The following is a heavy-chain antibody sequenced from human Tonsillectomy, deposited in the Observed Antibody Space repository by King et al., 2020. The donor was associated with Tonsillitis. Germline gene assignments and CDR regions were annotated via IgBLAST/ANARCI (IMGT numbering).Heavy chain of an antibody. CDR3: ARDGHYGANRLTYHYYGRDV. D-gene: IGHD4-17*01. CDR1: GYTFTSYY. CDR2: INPNGGST. Sequence: VQLVESGAEEKMPGTSVEVSCKASGYTFTSYYIHWVRQAPGQGLEWMGIINPNGGSTSYPQKFQGRVTMTRDTSTNTVYMELRSLTSADTAVYFCARDGHYGANRLTYHYYGRDVWGLGTTVTVSS. V-gene: IGHV1-46*01. J-gene: IGHJ6*02.